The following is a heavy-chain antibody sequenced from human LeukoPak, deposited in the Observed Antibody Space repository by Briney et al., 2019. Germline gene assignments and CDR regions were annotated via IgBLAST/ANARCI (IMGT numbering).Heavy chain of an antibody. CDR3: AKDSKWFGGTIRD. Sequence: PGGSLRLSCAASGFTFRTYSMNWVRQAPGKGLEWVSFISSDSTYIYYADSLKGRFTISRDNAKKSLYLQMNSLRAEDTAVYYCAKDSKWFGGTIRDWGQGTLVTVSA. V-gene: IGHV3-21*01. CDR1: GFTFRTYS. CDR2: ISSDSTYI. J-gene: IGHJ4*02. D-gene: IGHD3-10*01.